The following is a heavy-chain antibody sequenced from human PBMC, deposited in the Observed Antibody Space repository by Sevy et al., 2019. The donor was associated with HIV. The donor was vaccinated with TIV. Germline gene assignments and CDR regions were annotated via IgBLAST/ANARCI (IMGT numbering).Heavy chain of an antibody. J-gene: IGHJ4*02. D-gene: IGHD2-15*01. V-gene: IGHV4-59*01. CDR1: GGSISSYY. Sequence: SETLSLTCTVSGGSISSYYWSWIRQPPGKGLEWIGYIYYSGGTNYNPSLKSRVTISVDTSKNQFSLKLGSVTAADTAVYYCARGHRRYCSGGSCYYFDYWGQGTLVTVSS. CDR3: ARGHRRYCSGGSCYYFDY. CDR2: IYYSGGT.